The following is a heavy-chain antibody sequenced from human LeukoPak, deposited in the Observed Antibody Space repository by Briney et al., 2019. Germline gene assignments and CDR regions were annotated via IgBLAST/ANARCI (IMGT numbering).Heavy chain of an antibody. D-gene: IGHD2-2*02. V-gene: IGHV3-20*04. Sequence: PGGSLRLFCAASGFTFYEYGMSWVRQAPGKGLEWVSGINWNGGSTGYADSVKGRFTISRDNAKNSLYLQMNSLRAEDTALYYCAREKMRYCSSTSCYTPFDYWGQGTLVTVSS. CDR2: INWNGGST. CDR1: GFTFYEYG. J-gene: IGHJ4*02. CDR3: AREKMRYCSSTSCYTPFDY.